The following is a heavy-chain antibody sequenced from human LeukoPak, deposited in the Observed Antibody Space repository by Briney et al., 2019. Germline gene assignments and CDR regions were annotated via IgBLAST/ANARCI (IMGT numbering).Heavy chain of an antibody. J-gene: IGHJ3*02. CDR3: AREYPNNYYDSSGYLDAFDI. Sequence: ASVKVSCKASGYTFTSYYMHWVRQAPGRGLEWMGIINPSGGSTSYAQKFQGRVTMTRDTSTSTVYMELSSLRSEDTAVYYCAREYPNNYYDSSGYLDAFDIWGQGTMVTVSS. CDR2: INPSGGST. CDR1: GYTFTSYY. V-gene: IGHV1-46*01. D-gene: IGHD3-22*01.